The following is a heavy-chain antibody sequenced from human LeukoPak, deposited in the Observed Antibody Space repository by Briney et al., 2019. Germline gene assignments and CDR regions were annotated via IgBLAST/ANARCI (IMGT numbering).Heavy chain of an antibody. CDR2: IIPIFGTA. Sequence: SVKVSCXASGGTFSSYAISWVRQALGQGLEWMGGIIPIFGTANYAQKFQGRVTITADESTSTAYMELSGLRSEDTAVYYCARDRVDTAMVKGFDYWGQGTLATVSS. D-gene: IGHD5-18*01. V-gene: IGHV1-69*13. CDR1: GGTFSSYA. CDR3: ARDRVDTAMVKGFDY. J-gene: IGHJ4*02.